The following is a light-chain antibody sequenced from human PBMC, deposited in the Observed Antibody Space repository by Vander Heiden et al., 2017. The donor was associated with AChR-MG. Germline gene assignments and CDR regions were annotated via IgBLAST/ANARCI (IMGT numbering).Light chain of an antibody. CDR1: SPNIGAGYD. Sequence: QSVLTQPPPVSGAPGQRVTISCTGSSPNIGAGYDVHWYQQLPGTAPKLLIYGNNNRPSGVPDRFSGSKSGTSASLAITGLQAEDEADYYCQSYDSSLSVLVFGGGTKVTVL. CDR2: GNN. CDR3: QSYDSSLSVLV. V-gene: IGLV1-40*01. J-gene: IGLJ3*02.